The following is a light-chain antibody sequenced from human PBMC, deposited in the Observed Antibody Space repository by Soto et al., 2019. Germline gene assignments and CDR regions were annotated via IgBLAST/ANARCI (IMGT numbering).Light chain of an antibody. Sequence: EIVLTQSPGTLSSSPGERATLSCRASQTVSNKLAWYQHKPGQAPRLLIYDTSNRATGIPARFSGSGSGTDFTLTISSLQPEDFATYYCQQSYSTLWTFGQGTKVDIK. V-gene: IGKV3-11*01. J-gene: IGKJ1*01. CDR1: QTVSNK. CDR3: QQSYSTLWT. CDR2: DTS.